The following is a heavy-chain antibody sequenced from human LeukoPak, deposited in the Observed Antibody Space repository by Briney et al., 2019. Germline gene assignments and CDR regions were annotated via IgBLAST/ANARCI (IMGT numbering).Heavy chain of an antibody. D-gene: IGHD6-13*01. CDR1: GFTFSTYA. Sequence: GGSLRLSCAASGFTFSTYAMSWVRQAPGKGLEWVSAISGSGGSTYYADSVKGRFTVSRDNSKNTLYLQMNSLRAEDTAVYYCAKAIGIAAAFDYWGQGTLVTVSS. J-gene: IGHJ4*02. CDR3: AKAIGIAAAFDY. CDR2: ISGSGGST. V-gene: IGHV3-23*01.